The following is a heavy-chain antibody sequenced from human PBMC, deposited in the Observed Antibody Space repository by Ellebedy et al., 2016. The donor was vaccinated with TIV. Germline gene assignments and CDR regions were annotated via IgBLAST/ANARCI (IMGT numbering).Heavy chain of an antibody. CDR1: GFTFSSYG. CDR2: ISYDGSNK. CDR3: ACSGGSGDTAFDI. D-gene: IGHD2-15*01. V-gene: IGHV3-30*03. J-gene: IGHJ3*02. Sequence: GESLKISXAASGFTFSSYGTHWVRQAPGKGLEWVTVISYDGSNKYYADSVKGRFTISRDNSKNTLYLQMNSLRAEDTAVYYCACSGGSGDTAFDIWGQGTMVTVSS.